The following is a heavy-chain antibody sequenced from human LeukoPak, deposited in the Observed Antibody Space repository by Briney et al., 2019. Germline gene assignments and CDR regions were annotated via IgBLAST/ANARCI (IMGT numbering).Heavy chain of an antibody. CDR3: ARGGFYCGGDCYVDY. V-gene: IGHV4-34*01. CDR2: INHSGST. D-gene: IGHD2-21*02. J-gene: IGHJ4*02. CDR1: GGSFSPYY. Sequence: SETLSLICAVYGGSFSPYYWSWIRQPPGKGLEWIGEINHSGSTNYNPSLKSRVTISVDTSKNQFSLRLSSVTAADTAVYYCARGGFYCGGDCYVDYWGQGTLVTVSS.